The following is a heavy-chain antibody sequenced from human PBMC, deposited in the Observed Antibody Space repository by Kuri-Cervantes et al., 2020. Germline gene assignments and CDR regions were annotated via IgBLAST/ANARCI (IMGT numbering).Heavy chain of an antibody. CDR2: INHSGST. CDR3: ARGIVGLLPVRFDY. CDR1: GGSFSGYY. J-gene: IGHJ4*02. V-gene: IGHV4-34*01. Sequence: SETLSLTCAVYGGSFSGYYWSWIRQPPGKGLEWIGEINHSGSTNYNPSLNSRVTISVDTSKNQFSLKMTSVTAADTAVYYCARGIVGLLPVRFDYWGQGTLVTVSS. D-gene: IGHD2-15*01.